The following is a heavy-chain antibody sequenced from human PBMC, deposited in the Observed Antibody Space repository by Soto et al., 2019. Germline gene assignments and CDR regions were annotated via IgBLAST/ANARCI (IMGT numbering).Heavy chain of an antibody. V-gene: IGHV1-69*01. J-gene: IGHJ6*02. CDR2: IIPIFGTA. Sequence: QVQLVQSGAEVKKPGSSVKVSCKASGGTFSSYAISWVRQAPGQGLEWMGGIIPIFGTANYAQKFQGRVTITADESTSTAYMELSSLRSEDTAVYYCAREPGIAVAGRYYGRDVWGQGTTVTVSS. CDR1: GGTFSSYA. D-gene: IGHD6-19*01. CDR3: AREPGIAVAGRYYGRDV.